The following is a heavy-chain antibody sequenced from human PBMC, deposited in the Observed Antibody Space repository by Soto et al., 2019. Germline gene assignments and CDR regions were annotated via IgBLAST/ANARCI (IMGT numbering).Heavy chain of an antibody. V-gene: IGHV3-23*01. Sequence: GGSLRLSCAASGFTFSSYAMSWVRQAPGKGLEWVSAISGSGGSTYYADSVKGRFTISRDNSKNTLYLQMNSLRAEDTAVYYCATCDVLRFLEWYGGGVVYWGQGTLVTVSS. CDR1: GFTFSSYA. CDR3: ATCDVLRFLEWYGGGVVY. D-gene: IGHD3-3*01. CDR2: ISGSGGST. J-gene: IGHJ4*02.